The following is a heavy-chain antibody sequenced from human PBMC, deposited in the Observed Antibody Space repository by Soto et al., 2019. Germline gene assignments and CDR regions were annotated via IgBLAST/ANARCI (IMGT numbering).Heavy chain of an antibody. CDR1: GFTFSSYG. D-gene: IGHD6-19*01. Sequence: VESGGGVVQPGRSLRLSCAASGFTFSSYGMHWVRQAPGKGLEWVAVISYDGSNKYYADSVKGRFTISRDNSKNTLYLQMNSLRAEDTAVYYCATGSPRYSSGWDFDYWGQGTLVTVSS. CDR3: ATGSPRYSSGWDFDY. CDR2: ISYDGSNK. J-gene: IGHJ4*02. V-gene: IGHV3-30*03.